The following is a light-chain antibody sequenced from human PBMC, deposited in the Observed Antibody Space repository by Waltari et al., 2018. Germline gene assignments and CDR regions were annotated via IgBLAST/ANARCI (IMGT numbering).Light chain of an antibody. Sequence: EVVMTPSSATLSVAPGERATLSCRASQSVSSFVAWYQQKPGQPPRLLIYGASTRATGIPARFSGSGSGTEFTLTISSLQSEDFAVYYCQQYNDWPPLTFGGGTKVEIK. CDR2: GAS. J-gene: IGKJ4*01. CDR3: QQYNDWPPLT. V-gene: IGKV3-15*01. CDR1: QSVSSF.